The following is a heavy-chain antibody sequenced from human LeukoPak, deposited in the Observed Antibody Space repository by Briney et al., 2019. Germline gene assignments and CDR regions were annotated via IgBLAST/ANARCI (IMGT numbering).Heavy chain of an antibody. CDR2: IIPMFGTA. CDR1: GDTFSSYP. D-gene: IGHD3-3*01. Sequence: SVKVSCKTSGDTFSSYPISWVRQAPGQGLEWMGGIIPMFGTANYAQKFQGRVTITADESTTTVFMELSSLTSDDTAVYYCARGFGSIIGSEFWGQGTLVTVSS. CDR3: ARGFGSIIGSEF. J-gene: IGHJ4*02. V-gene: IGHV1-69*13.